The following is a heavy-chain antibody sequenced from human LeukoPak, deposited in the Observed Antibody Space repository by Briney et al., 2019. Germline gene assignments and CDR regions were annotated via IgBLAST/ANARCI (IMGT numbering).Heavy chain of an antibody. J-gene: IGHJ6*04. CDR2: ISFDGSNK. D-gene: IGHD2-2*01. Sequence: PGGSLRLSCAASGFTFSSNGMRWVRQAPGKGLEWVAVISFDGSNKYYADSVKGRFTISRDNSKNTLYLQMNSLRAEDTAVYYCAKDVYCSSTSCYRPKSYYGMDVWGKGTTVTVSS. CDR3: AKDVYCSSTSCYRPKSYYGMDV. CDR1: GFTFSSNG. V-gene: IGHV3-30*18.